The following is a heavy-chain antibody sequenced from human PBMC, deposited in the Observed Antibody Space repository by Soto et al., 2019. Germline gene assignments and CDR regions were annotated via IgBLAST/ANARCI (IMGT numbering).Heavy chain of an antibody. CDR2: IYNDGTYS. CDR1: GFIFKMYW. CDR3: TGGPRPISTGTGAY. D-gene: IGHD3-10*01. V-gene: IGHV3-74*01. J-gene: IGHJ4*02. Sequence: GGSLRLSCAASGFIFKMYWMHWVRQSPGKGLVWISRIYNDGTYSDYADSVRGRFTISRDNVNDTLYLQMNNLRAEDSGLYYCTGGPRPISTGTGAYWGQGTQVTVSS.